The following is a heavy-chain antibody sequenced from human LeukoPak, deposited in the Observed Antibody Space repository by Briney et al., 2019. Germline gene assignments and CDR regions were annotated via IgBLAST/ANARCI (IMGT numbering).Heavy chain of an antibody. D-gene: IGHD3-16*01. J-gene: IGHJ5*02. CDR1: GGSFTDYY. Sequence: PSETLSLTCAVYGGSFTDYYWNWIRQPPGKGLEWIGEINHSGSTNYNPSLRSRVTVSVDTSKNQFSLKLNSVTAADTAVYYCARSNSPLGGNWFDPWGQGTLVTVSS. CDR2: INHSGST. CDR3: ARSNSPLGGNWFDP. V-gene: IGHV4-34*01.